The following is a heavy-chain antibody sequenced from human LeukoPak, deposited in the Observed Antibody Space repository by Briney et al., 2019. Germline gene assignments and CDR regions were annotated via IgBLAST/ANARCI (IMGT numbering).Heavy chain of an antibody. J-gene: IGHJ4*02. CDR1: GFTFSRYG. V-gene: IGHV3-30*03. CDR2: LSFDESNE. Sequence: GGSLRLSCAASGFTFSRYGMHWVRQAPGKGLEWVATLSFDESNEYYADSVKGRFTISRDNSKNTLYLQMNSLRAEDTAFYYCAGEYGGWYGYRGLKNWGQGTLVIVSS. D-gene: IGHD6-19*01. CDR3: AGEYGGWYGYRGLKN.